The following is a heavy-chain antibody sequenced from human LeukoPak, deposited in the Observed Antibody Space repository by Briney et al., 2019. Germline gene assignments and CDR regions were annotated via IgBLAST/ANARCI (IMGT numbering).Heavy chain of an antibody. CDR3: ARGGDGYKSPWFDP. CDR1: GGSFSGSN. V-gene: IGHV4-34*01. D-gene: IGHD5-24*01. J-gene: IGHJ5*02. CDR2: IYNSGST. Sequence: SETLSLTCAVYGGSFSGSNRSWIRRPPGKGLEWIGEIYNSGSTIYNPSLKSRVTISVDTSKNQLSLNLNSVTAADTAVYYCARGGDGYKSPWFDPWGRGTLVTVSS.